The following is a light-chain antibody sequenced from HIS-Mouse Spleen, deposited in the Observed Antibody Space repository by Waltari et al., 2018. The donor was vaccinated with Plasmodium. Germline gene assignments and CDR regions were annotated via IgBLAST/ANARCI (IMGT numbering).Light chain of an antibody. CDR2: EGS. CDR3: CSYAGSSTWV. CDR1: SSDVGSYNL. V-gene: IGLV2-23*01. J-gene: IGLJ3*02. Sequence: QSALTQPASVSGSPGQSITISCTGTSSDVGSYNLVSWYQQHPGKAPKLMIYEGSKRPSGVSNLFSGSKSGNTACLTISGLQAEDEADYYCCSYAGSSTWVFGGGTKLTVL.